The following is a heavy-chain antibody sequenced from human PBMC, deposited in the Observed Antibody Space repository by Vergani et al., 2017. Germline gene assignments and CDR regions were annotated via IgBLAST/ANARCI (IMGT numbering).Heavy chain of an antibody. Sequence: EVELVQSGPEMRKPGESLKISCKGSEYSFGNYWIGWVRQMPGKGLEWMGIIYHADSDTRYSPSFQDQVTISADKSISTAFLQWDSLKASDTALYYCARHTTYTDSWGQGTLVTVSS. CDR2: IYHADSDT. D-gene: IGHD1-1*01. J-gene: IGHJ4*02. V-gene: IGHV5-51*01. CDR1: EYSFGNYW. CDR3: ARHTTYTDS.